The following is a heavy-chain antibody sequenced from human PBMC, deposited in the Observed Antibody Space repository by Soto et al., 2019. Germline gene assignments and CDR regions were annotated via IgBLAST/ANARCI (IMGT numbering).Heavy chain of an antibody. D-gene: IGHD6-6*01. CDR3: AKGGSSSHKFDDY. Sequence: EVQLLESGGGLVQPGGSLRLSCAASGFTFSSYAMSWVRQAPGKGLEWVSAISGSGGGTYYADSVKGRFTISRDNSKNTLYLQMNSLRAEDTAVYYCAKGGSSSHKFDDYWGQGTLVTVSS. V-gene: IGHV3-23*01. CDR1: GFTFSSYA. CDR2: ISGSGGGT. J-gene: IGHJ4*02.